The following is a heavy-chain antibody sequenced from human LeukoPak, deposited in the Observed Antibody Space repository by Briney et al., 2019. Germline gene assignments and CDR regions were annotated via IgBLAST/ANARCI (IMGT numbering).Heavy chain of an antibody. V-gene: IGHV1-18*04. CDR2: ISAYNGNT. CDR3: ARDSVWGRYRSVYNWFDR. Sequence: ASVKDSCKASGYTFTGYYMHSVRQAPGQGLEWMGWISAYNGNTNYAQKLQGGVTLTTDTSTSTAYMELRSLRAADTAGYHCARDSVWGRYRSVYNWFDRGGQGTLVTVSS. J-gene: IGHJ5*02. D-gene: IGHD3-16*02. CDR1: GYTFTGYY.